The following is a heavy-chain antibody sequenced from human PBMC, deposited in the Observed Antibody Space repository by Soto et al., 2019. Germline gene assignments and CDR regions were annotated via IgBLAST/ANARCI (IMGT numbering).Heavy chain of an antibody. CDR1: GCTFSSYA. CDR3: ARGTTWVDFDY. J-gene: IGHJ4*02. V-gene: IGHV1-69*13. Sequence: ASVKVSCKASGCTFSSYAISWVRQAPGQGLEWMGGIIPIFGTANYAQKFQGRVTITADESTSTAYMELSSLRSEDTAVYYCARGTTWVDFDYWGQGTLVTVPS. CDR2: IIPIFGTA. D-gene: IGHD1-7*01.